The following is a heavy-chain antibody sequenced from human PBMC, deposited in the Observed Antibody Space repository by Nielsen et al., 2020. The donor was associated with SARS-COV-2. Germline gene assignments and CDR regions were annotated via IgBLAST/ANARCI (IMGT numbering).Heavy chain of an antibody. CDR1: GFTFDDYG. CDR3: AKGYSGSRYDAFDI. V-gene: IGHV3-20*04. D-gene: IGHD1-26*01. CDR2: INWNGGST. Sequence: GESLKISCVASGFTFDDYGMSWVRQAPGKGLEWVSGINWNGGSTGYADSVKGRFTISRDNAKNSLYLQMNSLRAEDTALYYCAKGYSGSRYDAFDIWGQGTMVTVSS. J-gene: IGHJ3*02.